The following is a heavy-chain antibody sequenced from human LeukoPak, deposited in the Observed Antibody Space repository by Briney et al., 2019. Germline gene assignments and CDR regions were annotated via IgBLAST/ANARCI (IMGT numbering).Heavy chain of an antibody. D-gene: IGHD6-13*01. CDR2: INTNSGAT. J-gene: IGHJ3*02. V-gene: IGHV1-2*02. CDR3: AKWGIAAAGVEIDAFDI. CDR1: GYTFTGYY. Sequence: ASVKVSCKASGYTFTGYYVHWVRQAPGQGLEWMGWINTNSGATNYAREFQGRVTMTRDTSIRTAYMELSRLRSDDTAVYYCAKWGIAAAGVEIDAFDIWGQGTMVTVSS.